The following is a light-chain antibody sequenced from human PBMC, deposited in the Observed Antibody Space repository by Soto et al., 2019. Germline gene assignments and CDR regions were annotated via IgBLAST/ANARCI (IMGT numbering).Light chain of an antibody. V-gene: IGLV6-57*01. CDR2: GDN. CDR1: SGSIASNY. Sequence: NFMLTQPHSVSESPGKTVTISCTRSSGSIASNYVQWYQQRPGSSPTTVIYGDNQRPSGVPDRFSGSIDSSSNSASLTISGLKTEDEADYYSQSYATSSVVFGGGTKLTVL. J-gene: IGLJ2*01. CDR3: QSYATSSVV.